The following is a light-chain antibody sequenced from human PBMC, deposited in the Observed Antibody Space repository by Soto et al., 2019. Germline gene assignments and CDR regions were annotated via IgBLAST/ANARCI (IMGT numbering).Light chain of an antibody. CDR1: QSISSY. CDR3: QQRSNYPLT. CDR2: DAS. Sequence: DIVLTQSPATLSLSPGERATLSCRASQSISSYLVWFQQKPGQAPRLLIYDASTMATGIPARFSGSGSGTDFSLTMGSLEPEDFAVYYCQQRSNYPLTFGPGTKVDIK. J-gene: IGKJ3*01. V-gene: IGKV3-11*01.